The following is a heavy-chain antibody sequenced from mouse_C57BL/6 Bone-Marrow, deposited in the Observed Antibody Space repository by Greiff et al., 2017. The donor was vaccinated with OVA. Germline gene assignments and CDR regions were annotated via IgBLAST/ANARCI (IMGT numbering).Heavy chain of an antibody. CDR1: GYTFTSYW. J-gene: IGHJ3*01. CDR3: ARKDYGEAY. V-gene: IGHV1-69*01. CDR2: IDPSDSYT. D-gene: IGHD1-1*01. Sequence: QVQLQQSGAELVMPGASVKLSCKASGYTFTSYWMHWVKQRPGQGLEWIGEIDPSDSYTNYNQKFKGKSTLTVDKSSSTAYMQLSSLTSEDSAVYYCARKDYGEAYWGQGTLVTVSA.